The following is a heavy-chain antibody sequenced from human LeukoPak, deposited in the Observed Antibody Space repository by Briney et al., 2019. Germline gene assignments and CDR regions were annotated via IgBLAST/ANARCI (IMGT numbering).Heavy chain of an antibody. Sequence: GGSLRLSCAASGFTFSSYAMSWVRQAPGKGLEWVSAISISGGSTYYADSVKGRFTISRDNSKNTLYLQMNSLRAEDTALYYCAKGTSWISPYYYMDAWGTGTTVTVSS. D-gene: IGHD2-2*01. CDR1: GFTFSSYA. V-gene: IGHV3-23*01. CDR3: AKGTSWISPYYYMDA. J-gene: IGHJ6*03. CDR2: ISISGGST.